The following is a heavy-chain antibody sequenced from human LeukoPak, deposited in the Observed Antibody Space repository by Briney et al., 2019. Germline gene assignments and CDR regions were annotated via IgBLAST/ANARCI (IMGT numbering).Heavy chain of an antibody. CDR2: IIPIFGTA. CDR3: ARGARRGGIAVAGTRSRWFDP. D-gene: IGHD6-19*01. Sequence: SVKVSCKTSGGTLSRYAISWVRQAPGQGLEWMGEIIPIFGTANYAQRFQGRVTITADESTSTAYMELSSLQSEDTAVYYCARGARRGGIAVAGTRSRWFDPWGQGTLVTVSS. V-gene: IGHV1-69*13. J-gene: IGHJ5*02. CDR1: GGTLSRYA.